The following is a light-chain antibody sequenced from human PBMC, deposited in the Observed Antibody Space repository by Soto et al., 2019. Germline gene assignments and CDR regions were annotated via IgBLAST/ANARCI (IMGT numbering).Light chain of an antibody. Sequence: IQMTQSPSTLSASVGDRVTITCRASQSISSWLAWYQQKPGKAPSLLIYKASSLQSGVPLRFSGSGSGTEFTLTISSLQPDDFAIYYCQQYNSYPWTFGQGTKVDIK. CDR2: KAS. J-gene: IGKJ1*01. V-gene: IGKV1-5*03. CDR3: QQYNSYPWT. CDR1: QSISSW.